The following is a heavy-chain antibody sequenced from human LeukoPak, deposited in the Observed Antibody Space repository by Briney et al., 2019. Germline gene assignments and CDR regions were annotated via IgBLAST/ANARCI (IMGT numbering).Heavy chain of an antibody. D-gene: IGHD5-18*01. CDR3: ARDLYSYGFYAFDI. J-gene: IGHJ3*02. V-gene: IGHV3-21*01. CDR2: ISSSSSYI. Sequence: RGSLRLSCAASGFTFSSYSMNWVRQAPGKGLEWVSSISSSSSYIYYADSVKGRFTISRDNAKNSLYLQMNSLRAEDTAVYYCARDLYSYGFYAFDIWGQGTMVTVSS. CDR1: GFTFSSYS.